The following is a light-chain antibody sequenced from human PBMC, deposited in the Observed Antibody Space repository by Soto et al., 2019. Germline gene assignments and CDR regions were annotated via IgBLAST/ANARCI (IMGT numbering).Light chain of an antibody. V-gene: IGKV3-15*01. J-gene: IGKJ3*01. CDR1: ESVHSN. CDR3: QHYSNWPPT. Sequence: EVVMTQSPATLSVSPGERVTLSCMASESVHSNLAWYQQKPGQGPCLLIYYASPRVTGVPDRFSGSGSGTEFTLTMSSLQSEDFGVYYCQHYSNWPPTFGPGTKVEIK. CDR2: YAS.